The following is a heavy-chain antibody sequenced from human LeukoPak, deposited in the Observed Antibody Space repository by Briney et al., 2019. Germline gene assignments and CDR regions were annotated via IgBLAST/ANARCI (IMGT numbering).Heavy chain of an antibody. V-gene: IGHV4-34*01. CDR1: GGSFSGYY. CDR2: INHSGST. J-gene: IGHJ6*03. D-gene: IGHD3-10*01. Sequence: SETLSLTCAVYGGSFSGYYWSWIRQPPGKGLEWIGEINHSGSTNYNPSLKSRVTISVDTSKNQFSLKLSSVTAADTAVYYCARGRVYYYYYMDVWGKGTTVTVS. CDR3: ARGRVYYYYYMDV.